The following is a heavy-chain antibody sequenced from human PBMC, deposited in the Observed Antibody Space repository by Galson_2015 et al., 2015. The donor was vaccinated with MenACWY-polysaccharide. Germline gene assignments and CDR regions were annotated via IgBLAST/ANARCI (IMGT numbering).Heavy chain of an antibody. D-gene: IGHD6-19*01. CDR2: IYYSGST. Sequence: SETLSLTCTVSGGSISSYYWSWIRQPPGKGLEWIGYIYYSGSTNYNPSLKSRVTISVDTSKNQFSLKLSSVTAADTAVYYCAREPGIAVAGTGGVWGQGTLVTVSS. V-gene: IGHV4-59*01. CDR1: GGSISSYY. CDR3: AREPGIAVAGTGGV. J-gene: IGHJ4*02.